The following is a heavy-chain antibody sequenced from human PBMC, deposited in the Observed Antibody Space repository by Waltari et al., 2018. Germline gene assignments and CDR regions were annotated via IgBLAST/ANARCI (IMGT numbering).Heavy chain of an antibody. CDR1: GFTFSDYY. CDR3: ARGANVDLSRYGMDV. J-gene: IGHJ6*02. CDR2: VTKKVNSYTT. D-gene: IGHD2-8*01. Sequence: EVQLVESGGGLVQPGGSLRLYCAASGFTFSDYYMEWVRQAPGKGLEWVGRVTKKVNSYTTEYAASVKGRFTISRDDSKNSLYLQMNSLKTEDTAVYYCARGANVDLSRYGMDVWGQGTTVTVSS. V-gene: IGHV3-72*01.